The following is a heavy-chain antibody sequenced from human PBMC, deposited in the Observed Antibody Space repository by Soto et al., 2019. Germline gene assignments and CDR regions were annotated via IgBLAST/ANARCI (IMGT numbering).Heavy chain of an antibody. V-gene: IGHV1-2*04. Sequence: QVQLVQSGAEVRKPGASVTVSCRSSGDSFNDYYIHGVRQAPGQGFEWMGWINPNGGVTKYAQKFQGWVSMTRDTSIRTVYMQLSRLRSDDTAVYYCARESGGATATLDYYYFYMDVWGTGTTATVSS. CDR1: GDSFNDYY. D-gene: IGHD5-12*01. J-gene: IGHJ6*03. CDR2: INPNGGVT. CDR3: ARESGGATATLDYYYFYMDV.